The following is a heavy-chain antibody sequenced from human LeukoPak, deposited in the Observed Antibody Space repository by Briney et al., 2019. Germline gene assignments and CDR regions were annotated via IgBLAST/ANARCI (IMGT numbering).Heavy chain of an antibody. CDR2: INHSGRT. J-gene: IGHJ4*02. CDR3: ARDPCTTINCPLRF. D-gene: IGHD3-3*01. V-gene: IGHV4-34*01. CDR1: GGSLSGAY. Sequence: SETPSLTRAVSGGSLSGAYCTWIRQSPGKGLEWIGEINHSGRTNYNPSLEGRVTISLDTSKSQFSLILSSVTAADTAVYYCARDPCTTINCPLRFWGQGTLVTVSS.